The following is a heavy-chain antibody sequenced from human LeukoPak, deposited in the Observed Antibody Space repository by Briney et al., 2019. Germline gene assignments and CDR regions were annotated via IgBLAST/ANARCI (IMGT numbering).Heavy chain of an antibody. D-gene: IGHD2-8*01. J-gene: IGHJ4*02. V-gene: IGHV1-8*02. CDR1: GYAFTGYY. CDR2: MNPNSGNT. Sequence: ASVKVSCKASGYAFTGYYMHWVRQAPGQGLEWMGWMNPNSGNTGYAQKFQGRVTMTRNTSISTAYMELSSLRSEDTAVYYCARSRGVRGYVDYWGQGTLVTVSS. CDR3: ARSRGVRGYVDY.